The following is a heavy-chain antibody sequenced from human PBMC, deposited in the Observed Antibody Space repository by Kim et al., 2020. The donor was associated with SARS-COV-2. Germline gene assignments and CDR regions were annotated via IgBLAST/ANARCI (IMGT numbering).Heavy chain of an antibody. Sequence: SETLSLTCTVSGGSISSYYWSWIRQPPGKGLEWIGYIYYSGSTNYNPSLKSRVTISVDTSKNQFSLKLSSVTAADTAVYYCASGHYYDSSGYYTDAFDIWGQGTMVTVSS. CDR2: IYYSGST. D-gene: IGHD3-22*01. V-gene: IGHV4-59*01. CDR3: ASGHYYDSSGYYTDAFDI. CDR1: GGSISSYY. J-gene: IGHJ3*02.